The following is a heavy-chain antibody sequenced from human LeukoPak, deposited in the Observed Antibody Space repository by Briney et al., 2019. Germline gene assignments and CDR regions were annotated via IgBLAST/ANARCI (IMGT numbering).Heavy chain of an antibody. D-gene: IGHD3-22*01. CDR1: GFTFSSYA. CDR2: ISYDGSNK. CDR3: ARTIIVVVFDY. J-gene: IGHJ4*02. V-gene: IGHV3-30*01. Sequence: PGGSLRLSCAASGFTFSSYAMPWVRQAPGKGLEWVAVISYDGSNKYYAGSVKGRFTISRDNSKNTLYLQMNSLRAEDTAVYYCARTIIVVVFDYWGQGTLVTVSS.